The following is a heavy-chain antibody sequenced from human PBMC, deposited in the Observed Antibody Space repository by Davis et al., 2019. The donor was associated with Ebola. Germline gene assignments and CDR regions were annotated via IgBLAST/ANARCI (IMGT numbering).Heavy chain of an antibody. CDR1: GGSFSGYY. D-gene: IGHD3-10*01. Sequence: MPSETLSLTCAAYGGSFSGYYWSWIRQPPGKGLEWIGEINHSGSTNYNPSLKSRVTISVDTSKNQFSLKLSSVTAADTAVYYCARMDYYYGSGTNRFDPWGQGTLVTVSS. J-gene: IGHJ5*02. CDR2: INHSGST. V-gene: IGHV4-34*01. CDR3: ARMDYYYGSGTNRFDP.